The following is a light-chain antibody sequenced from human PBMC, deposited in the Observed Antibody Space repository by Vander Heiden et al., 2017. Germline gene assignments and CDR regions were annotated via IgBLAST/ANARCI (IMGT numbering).Light chain of an antibody. CDR3: RQEYNLPPT. J-gene: IGKJ4*01. Sequence: DIQITPSPSSLSASVGDRVTITSQASQDISNYLNWYQQKPGKAPKLLIYDASNWETRVLSTLSGSGSGTDITITIISLQPEDIATSYCRQEYNLPPTFGAGTKVEIK. CDR1: QDISNY. CDR2: DAS. V-gene: IGKV1-33*01.